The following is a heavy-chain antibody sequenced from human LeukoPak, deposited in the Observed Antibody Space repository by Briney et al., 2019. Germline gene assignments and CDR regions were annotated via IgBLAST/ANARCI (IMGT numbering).Heavy chain of an antibody. V-gene: IGHV4-59*12. J-gene: IGHJ5*02. Sequence: PSETLSLTCTVSGGSISSYYWSWIRQPPGKGLERIGYIYYCGSTNYNPSLKSRVTMSVDTSKNQFSLKLSSVTAADTAVYYCARESRSKTIVVVIAVWFDPWGQGTLVTVSS. CDR1: GGSISSYY. CDR3: ARESRSKTIVVVIAVWFDP. D-gene: IGHD3-22*01. CDR2: IYYCGST.